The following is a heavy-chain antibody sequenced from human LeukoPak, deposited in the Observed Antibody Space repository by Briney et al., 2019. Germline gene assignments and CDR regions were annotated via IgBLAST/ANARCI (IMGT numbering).Heavy chain of an antibody. Sequence: PGGSLRLSCAASGFTFGSSSMHWVRQAPGKGLVWVSRTNSDGSITAYADSVKGRFTISRDNAKNTVYLQMNSLRAEDTAVYYCARVNPSNSGFYAYWGQGTLVTVSS. V-gene: IGHV3-74*01. CDR3: ARVNPSNSGFYAY. CDR2: TNSDGSIT. D-gene: IGHD3-22*01. CDR1: GFTFGSSS. J-gene: IGHJ1*01.